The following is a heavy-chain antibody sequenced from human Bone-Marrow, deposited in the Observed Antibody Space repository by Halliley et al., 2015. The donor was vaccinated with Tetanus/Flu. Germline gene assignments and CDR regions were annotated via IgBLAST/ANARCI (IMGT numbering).Heavy chain of an antibody. CDR3: ARVAGSGWPRGHFDY. D-gene: IGHD6-19*01. Sequence: LRLSCTVSGGSVSSSSYYWSWIRQPPGKGLEWIEYIYYRGNTNYNPSLKSRVTVSVDTSKNQFSLELSSVTAADTAVYYCARVAGSGWPRGHFDYWGQGILVTVSS. CDR1: GGSVSSSSYY. J-gene: IGHJ4*02. V-gene: IGHV4-61*01. CDR2: IYYRGNT.